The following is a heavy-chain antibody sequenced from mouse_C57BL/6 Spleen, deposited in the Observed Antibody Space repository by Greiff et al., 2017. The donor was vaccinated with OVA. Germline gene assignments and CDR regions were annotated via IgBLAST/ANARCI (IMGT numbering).Heavy chain of an antibody. J-gene: IGHJ4*01. Sequence: QVQLQQPGAELVKPGASVKLSCKASGYTFTSYWMQWVKQRPGQGLEWIGEIDPSDSYTNYNQKFKGKAPLTVDTSSSTAYMQLSSLTSEESAVYYCASKIAEAMDYWGQGTSVTVSS. CDR3: ASKIAEAMDY. V-gene: IGHV1-50*01. CDR1: GYTFTSYW. CDR2: IDPSDSYT.